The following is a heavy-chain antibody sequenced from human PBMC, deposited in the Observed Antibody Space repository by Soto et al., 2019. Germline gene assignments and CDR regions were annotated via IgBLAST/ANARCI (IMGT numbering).Heavy chain of an antibody. D-gene: IGHD3-3*01. CDR1: GFTFDDYT. J-gene: IGHJ4*02. Sequence: GGSLRLSCAASGFTFDDYTMHWVHQAPGKGLEWVSLISWDGGSTYYADSVKGRFTISRDNSKNSLYLQMNSLRTEDTALYYCAKDITTSRSDFWSGYYDYWGQGTLVTVSS. V-gene: IGHV3-43*01. CDR3: AKDITTSRSDFWSGYYDY. CDR2: ISWDGGST.